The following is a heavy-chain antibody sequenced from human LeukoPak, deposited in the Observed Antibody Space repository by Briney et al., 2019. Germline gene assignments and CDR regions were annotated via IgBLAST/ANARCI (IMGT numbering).Heavy chain of an antibody. CDR3: ARLGLGIVVVPAAADAFDI. CDR2: IYPGDSDT. CDR1: GYSFTSYW. Sequence: GESLKISCKGSGYSFTSYWIGWVRQMPGKGLEWMGIIYPGDSDTRYSPSFQGQVTISADKSISTAYLQWSSLKVSDTAMYYCARLGLGIVVVPAAADAFDIWGQGTMVTVSS. J-gene: IGHJ3*02. V-gene: IGHV5-51*01. D-gene: IGHD2-2*01.